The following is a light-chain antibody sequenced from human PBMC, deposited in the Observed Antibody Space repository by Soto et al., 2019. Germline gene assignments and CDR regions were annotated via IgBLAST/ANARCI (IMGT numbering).Light chain of an antibody. CDR3: CSYAGSSFYV. J-gene: IGLJ1*01. V-gene: IGLV2-23*02. CDR2: EVS. Sequence: QSALTQPASVSVSPGQSITISCTGTSSDVGSYNLVSWYQQHPGKAPKLMIYEVSKRPSGVSNRFSGSKSGNTDSLTISGLQAEDVADYYCCSYAGSSFYVFGTGTKVTVL. CDR1: SSDVGSYNL.